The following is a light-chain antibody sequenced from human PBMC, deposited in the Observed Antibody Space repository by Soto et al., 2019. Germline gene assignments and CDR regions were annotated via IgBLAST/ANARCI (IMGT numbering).Light chain of an antibody. CDR3: QQYGSSQA. CDR1: QSVRSSY. CDR2: GAS. J-gene: IGKJ1*01. V-gene: IGKV3-20*01. Sequence: EIVLTQSPDTLSLSPGEITTLSCRASQSVRSSYLAWYQQKPGQAPRLLIYGASSRATGIPDRFSGSGSGTDFTLTISRLEPEDFAVYYCQQYGSSQAFGQGTKVDIK.